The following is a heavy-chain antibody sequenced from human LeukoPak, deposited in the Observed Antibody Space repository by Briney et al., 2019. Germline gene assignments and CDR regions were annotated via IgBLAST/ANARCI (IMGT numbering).Heavy chain of an antibody. CDR2: MSYSGST. Sequence: SETLSLTCTVSGYSISSGYYWGWIRPPPGKGLEWIGSMSYSGSTFYNPSLKSRVTISVDTSKNQFSLRLSSVTAADTAVYYCARTLRYFDWLPAGETDYWGQGTLVTVSS. V-gene: IGHV4-38-2*02. CDR3: ARTLRYFDWLPAGETDY. CDR1: GYSISSGYY. J-gene: IGHJ4*02. D-gene: IGHD3-9*01.